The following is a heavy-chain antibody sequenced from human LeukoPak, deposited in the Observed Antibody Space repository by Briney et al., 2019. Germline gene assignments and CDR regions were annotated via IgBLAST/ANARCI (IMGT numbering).Heavy chain of an antibody. CDR2: IYPGDSDT. V-gene: IGHV5-51*01. J-gene: IGHJ3*02. CDR1: GSIFTSYW. CDR3: ARFPRRDYGGNRVSFDI. D-gene: IGHD4-23*01. Sequence: GESLQISCKGAGSIFTSYWIGWVRQVPGKGLEWMGIIYPGDSDTRYSPSFQGQVTISADKSISTAYLQWSSLKASDTAMYYCARFPRRDYGGNRVSFDIWGQGTMVTVSS.